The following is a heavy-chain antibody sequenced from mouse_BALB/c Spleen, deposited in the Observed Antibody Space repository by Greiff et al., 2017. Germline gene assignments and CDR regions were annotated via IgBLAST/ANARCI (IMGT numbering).Heavy chain of an antibody. CDR1: GYSITSYYA. D-gene: IGHD1-1*01. V-gene: IGHV3-2*02. J-gene: IGHJ2*01. CDR3: ASALFITTVVDYFDY. CDR2: ISYSGST. Sequence: EVKLQESGPGLVKPSQSLSLTCTVTGYSITSYYAWNWIRQFPGNKLEWMGYISYSGSTSYNPSLKSRISITRDTSKNQFFLQLNSVTTEDTATYYCASALFITTVVDYFDYWGQGTTLTVSS.